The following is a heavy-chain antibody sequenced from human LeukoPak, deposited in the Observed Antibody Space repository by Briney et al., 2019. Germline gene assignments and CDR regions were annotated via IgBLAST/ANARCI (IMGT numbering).Heavy chain of an antibody. V-gene: IGHV3-48*04. J-gene: IGHJ6*04. Sequence: GGSLRLSCAASGFTFSSYSMMWVRQAPGKGLEWVSYISSSSTTIHYADSVRGRFTISRDNAKYSLYLHLNSLRAEDTAVYYCAELGITMIGGVWGKGTTVTISS. D-gene: IGHD3-10*02. CDR2: ISSSSTTI. CDR3: AELGITMIGGV. CDR1: GFTFSSYS.